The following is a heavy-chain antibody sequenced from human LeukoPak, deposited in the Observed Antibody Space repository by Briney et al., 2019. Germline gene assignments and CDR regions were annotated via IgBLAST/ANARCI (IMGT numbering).Heavy chain of an antibody. Sequence: SETLSLTCTVSGGSISSSSYYWGWIRQPPGKGLEWIGSIYYSGSTYYNPSLKSRVTISVDTSKNQFSLKLSTVTAADTAVYYCARHRIAAHQVVSYFHYWGQGTLVTVSS. CDR2: IYYSGST. CDR3: ARHRIAAHQVVSYFHY. V-gene: IGHV4-39*01. CDR1: GGSISSSSYY. D-gene: IGHD6-6*01. J-gene: IGHJ4*02.